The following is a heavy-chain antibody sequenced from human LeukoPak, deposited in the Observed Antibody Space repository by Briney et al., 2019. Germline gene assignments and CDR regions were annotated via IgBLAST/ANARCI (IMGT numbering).Heavy chain of an antibody. CDR2: SKIKTGGGPT. CDR3: TTSYYDSSGYYAFDP. V-gene: IGHV3-15*07. D-gene: IGHD3-22*01. J-gene: IGHJ5*02. Sequence: GGSLRLSWAASGFTFSSYWMNWVRQAAGKGREWVGRSKIKTGGGPTDYAAPVKGRFTISRDDSKNTLYLQMNSLKTEDTAVYYCTTSYYDSSGYYAFDPWGQGTLVTVSS. CDR1: GFTFSSYW.